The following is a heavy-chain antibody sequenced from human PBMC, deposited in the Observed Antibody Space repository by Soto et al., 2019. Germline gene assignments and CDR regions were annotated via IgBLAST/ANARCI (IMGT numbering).Heavy chain of an antibody. D-gene: IGHD1-26*01. CDR2: ISYDGSNT. J-gene: IGHJ6*02. Sequence: PGGALRLSCAASGFSSSDYGMEWVRQAPGKGLEWVALISYDGSNTYYADSVKGRFTISRDNSKDTLFLQMTGLRREDTAVYYCAKGAGDRLSLGMDVWGQGTTVTV. CDR1: GFSSSDYG. CDR3: AKGAGDRLSLGMDV. V-gene: IGHV3-30*18.